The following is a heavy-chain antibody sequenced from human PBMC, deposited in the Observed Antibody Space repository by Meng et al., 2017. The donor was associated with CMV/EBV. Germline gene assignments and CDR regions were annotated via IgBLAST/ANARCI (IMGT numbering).Heavy chain of an antibody. CDR3: ARRIVGATVNFDY. V-gene: IGHV1-18*01. D-gene: IGHD1-26*01. CDR2: LSPYSGYT. Sequence: ASVKVSCKASGYTFNSYDITWVRQAPGQGLEWMGWLSPYSGYTNYAQRLQGRVTMTTDTSASTAYMELRSLRSDDTAVYYCARRIVGATVNFDYWGQGTLVTVSS. CDR1: GYTFNSYD. J-gene: IGHJ4*02.